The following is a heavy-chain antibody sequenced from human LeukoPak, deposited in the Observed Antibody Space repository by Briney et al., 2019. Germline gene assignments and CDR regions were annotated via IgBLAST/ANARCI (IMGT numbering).Heavy chain of an antibody. J-gene: IGHJ5*02. Sequence: PGGSLRLSCAASGFTFSSYAMPWVRQAPGKGLEWVAVISYDGSNKYYADSVKGRFTISRDNSKNTLYLQMNSLRAEGTAVYYCARVGSVVVPAASNWFDPWGQGTLVTVSS. D-gene: IGHD2-2*01. V-gene: IGHV3-30-3*01. CDR2: ISYDGSNK. CDR3: ARVGSVVVPAASNWFDP. CDR1: GFTFSSYA.